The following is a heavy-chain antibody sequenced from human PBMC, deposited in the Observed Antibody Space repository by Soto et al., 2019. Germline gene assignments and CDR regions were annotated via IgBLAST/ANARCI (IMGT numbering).Heavy chain of an antibody. CDR1: GFTFSSYN. J-gene: IGHJ6*02. V-gene: IGHV3-21*01. D-gene: IGHD5-12*01. Sequence: GGSLRLSCAASGFTFSSYNMNWVRQAPGKGLEWVSSISSSSSYIYYADSVKGRFTISRDNAKNSLYLQMNSLRAGDTAVYYCATTRREGYNNYYYSYGMEGWGQGPTVTVSS. CDR2: ISSSSSYI. CDR3: ATTRREGYNNYYYSYGMEG.